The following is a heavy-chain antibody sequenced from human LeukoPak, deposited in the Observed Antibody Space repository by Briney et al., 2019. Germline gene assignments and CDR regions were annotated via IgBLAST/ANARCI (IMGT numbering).Heavy chain of an antibody. CDR1: GFPFSSYS. J-gene: IGHJ4*02. V-gene: IGHV3-48*04. D-gene: IGHD3-16*01. Sequence: PGGSLRLSCAASGFPFSSYSMTWVRQAPGKGLEWVSYISSSSSAIYYADSVKGRFTVSRDNAKNSLYLQMNSLRADDTAVYYCARDSGGITEDFDYWGQGALVTVSS. CDR3: ARDSGGITEDFDY. CDR2: ISSSSSAI.